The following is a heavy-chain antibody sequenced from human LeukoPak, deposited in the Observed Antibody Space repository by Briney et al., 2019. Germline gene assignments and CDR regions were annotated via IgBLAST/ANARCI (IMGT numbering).Heavy chain of an antibody. CDR3: ATLKPYDYVWGSYPPGAFDI. D-gene: IGHD3-16*02. J-gene: IGHJ3*02. Sequence: GESLRISCKGSGYSFTSYWISWVRQMPGKGLEWMGRIDPSDSYTNYSPSFQGHVTILADKSISTAYLQWSSLKASDTAMYYCATLKPYDYVWGSYPPGAFDIWGQGTMVTVSS. CDR2: IDPSDSYT. CDR1: GYSFTSYW. V-gene: IGHV5-10-1*01.